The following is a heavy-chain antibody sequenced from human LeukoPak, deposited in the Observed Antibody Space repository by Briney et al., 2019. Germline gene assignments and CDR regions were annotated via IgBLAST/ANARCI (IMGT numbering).Heavy chain of an antibody. Sequence: GGSLRLSCTASGFTFSDYYMSWVRQAPGKGLEWVAVISYDGSNKYYADSVKGRFTISRDNSKNTLYLQMNSLRAEDTAVYYCAKDFGGYSYGSIDYWGQGTLVTVSS. J-gene: IGHJ4*02. V-gene: IGHV3-30*18. CDR2: ISYDGSNK. CDR3: AKDFGGYSYGSIDY. CDR1: GFTFSDYY. D-gene: IGHD5-18*01.